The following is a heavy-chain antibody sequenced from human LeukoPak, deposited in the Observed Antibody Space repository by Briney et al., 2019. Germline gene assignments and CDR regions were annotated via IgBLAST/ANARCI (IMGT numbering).Heavy chain of an antibody. J-gene: IGHJ4*02. CDR3: ARDLYYYDSSGYLR. Sequence: SGGSLRLSCAASGFTFTSYSMNWVRQAPGKGLEWVSVIYSGGNTYYADSVRGRFTISRDNSKNTLYLQMNSLRAEDTAVYYCARDLYYYDSSGYLRWGQGTLVTVSS. CDR1: GFTFTSYS. V-gene: IGHV3-53*01. CDR2: IYSGGNT. D-gene: IGHD3-22*01.